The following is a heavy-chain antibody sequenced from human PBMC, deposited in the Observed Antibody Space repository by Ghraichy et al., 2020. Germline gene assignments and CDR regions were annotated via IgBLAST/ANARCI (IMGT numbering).Heavy chain of an antibody. D-gene: IGHD3-10*01. Sequence: GESLNISCAASGFTFSSYWMSWVRQAPGKGLEWVANIKQDGSEKYYVDSVKGRFTISRDNAKNSLYLQMNSLRAEDTAVYYCARYYYGSGSYPHFDYWGQGTLVTVSS. CDR2: IKQDGSEK. CDR3: ARYYYGSGSYPHFDY. J-gene: IGHJ4*02. CDR1: GFTFSSYW. V-gene: IGHV3-7*01.